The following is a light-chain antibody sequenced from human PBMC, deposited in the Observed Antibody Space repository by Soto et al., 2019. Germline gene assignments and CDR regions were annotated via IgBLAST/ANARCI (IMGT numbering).Light chain of an antibody. V-gene: IGKV1-39*01. CDR1: QSIGNY. CDR3: QQSYSTLWT. J-gene: IGKJ1*01. CDR2: AAS. Sequence: DIQMTQSPSSLSASVGDRVTITCRSSQSIGNYLNWYQQKPGKAPKILIYAASSLQSGVPSRFSVSASGTDFTLTISSLQTEDFADYYCQQSYSTLWTFGQGTKVEFK.